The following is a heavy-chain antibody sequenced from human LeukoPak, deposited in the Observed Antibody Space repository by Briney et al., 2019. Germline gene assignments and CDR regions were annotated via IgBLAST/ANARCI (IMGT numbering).Heavy chain of an antibody. CDR3: AKIYYYESSGYYYGLFYFDY. Sequence: GGSLRLSCAASKFTFSTYWMSWVRQAPGKGLEWVANIKQDGSEKYYVDSVKGRFTISRDNAKNSLYLQMNSLRAEDTAVYYCAKIYYYESSGYYYGLFYFDYWGQGTLVTVSS. D-gene: IGHD3-22*01. CDR2: IKQDGSEK. CDR1: KFTFSTYW. J-gene: IGHJ4*02. V-gene: IGHV3-7*01.